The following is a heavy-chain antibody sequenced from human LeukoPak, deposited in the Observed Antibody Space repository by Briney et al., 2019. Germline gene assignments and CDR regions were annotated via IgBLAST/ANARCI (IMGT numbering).Heavy chain of an antibody. V-gene: IGHV4-59*01. CDR3: ARGNAD. CDR2: ISYSGST. Sequence: SETLSLTCTVSGGSINSYYWSWIRQTPGKGLEWIGYISYSGSTNYNPSLKSRVTISLGASKNQFFLKLNSVTAADTALYYCARGNADWGQGTLVTVSS. CDR1: GGSINSYY. J-gene: IGHJ4*02.